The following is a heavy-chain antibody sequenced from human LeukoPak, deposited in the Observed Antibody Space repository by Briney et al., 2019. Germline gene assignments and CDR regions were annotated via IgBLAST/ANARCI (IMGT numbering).Heavy chain of an antibody. CDR2: IHYSGST. D-gene: IGHD1-20*01. Sequence: SETLSLTCTVSGGSIGSFYWSWIRQPPREGLEGIWDIHYSGSTNYNPSLKSRVTISVDTSKNQYSLKLSSVTAADTAVYYCARGWSDNWNDGSLYDYWGQGTLVTVSS. V-gene: IGHV4-59*01. CDR3: ARGWSDNWNDGSLYDY. CDR1: GGSIGSFY. J-gene: IGHJ4*02.